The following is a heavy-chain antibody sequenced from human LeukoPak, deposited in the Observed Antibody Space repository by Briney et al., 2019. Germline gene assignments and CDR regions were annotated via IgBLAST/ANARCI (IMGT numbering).Heavy chain of an antibody. Sequence: GASVKVSCKASGYTFTSYGISWVRQAPGQGLEWMGWISAYNGNTNYAQKLQGRVTMTTDTSTSTAYMELRRLRSDDTAVYYCARGGYYDFWSGSDRAVDYWGQGTLVTVSS. CDR1: GYTFTSYG. D-gene: IGHD3-3*01. CDR2: ISAYNGNT. V-gene: IGHV1-18*01. J-gene: IGHJ4*02. CDR3: ARGGYYDFWSGSDRAVDY.